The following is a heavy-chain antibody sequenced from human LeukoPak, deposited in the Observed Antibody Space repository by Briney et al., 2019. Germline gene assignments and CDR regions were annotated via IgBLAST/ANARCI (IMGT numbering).Heavy chain of an antibody. Sequence: ASVKVSCKASGYTFTGYYMHWVRQDPGQGLEWMGWINPNSGGTNYAQKFQGRVTMTRDTSISTAYMELSRLRSDDTAVYYCAREDRVVVTAIGFDYWGQGTLVTVSS. CDR1: GYTFTGYY. D-gene: IGHD2-21*02. CDR3: AREDRVVVTAIGFDY. CDR2: INPNSGGT. J-gene: IGHJ4*02. V-gene: IGHV1-2*02.